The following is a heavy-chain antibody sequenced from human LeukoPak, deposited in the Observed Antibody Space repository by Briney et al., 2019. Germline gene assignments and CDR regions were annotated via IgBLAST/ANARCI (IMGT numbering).Heavy chain of an antibody. CDR2: ISSSSSYI. CDR3: AREIAVAGTPNWFDP. D-gene: IGHD6-19*01. CDR1: GFTFSSYS. V-gene: IGHV3-21*01. J-gene: IGHJ5*02. Sequence: GGSLRLSCAASGFTFSSYSMNWVRQAPGKGLEWVSSISSSSSYIYYADSVKGRFTISRDNAKNPLYLQMNSLRAEDTAVYYCAREIAVAGTPNWFDPWGQGALVTVSS.